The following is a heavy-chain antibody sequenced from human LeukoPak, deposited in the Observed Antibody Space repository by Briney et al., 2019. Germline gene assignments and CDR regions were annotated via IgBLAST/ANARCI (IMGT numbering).Heavy chain of an antibody. CDR2: IYYKGST. J-gene: IGHJ4*02. D-gene: IGHD4-17*01. CDR1: GVSISSDDYY. Sequence: SETLSLTCTVSGVSISSDDYYWSWIRQHPGKGLEWMGYIYYKGSTYYNPSLKSRITISVDTSKNQFSLNLSSVTAADAAVYYCARSYYGVYSLPFDYRGQGTLVTVSS. V-gene: IGHV4-31*03. CDR3: ARSYYGVYSLPFDY.